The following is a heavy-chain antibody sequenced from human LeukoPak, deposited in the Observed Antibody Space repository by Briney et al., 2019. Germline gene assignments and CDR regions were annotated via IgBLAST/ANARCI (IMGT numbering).Heavy chain of an antibody. CDR3: ARGKVGATGVGFDY. D-gene: IGHD1-26*01. V-gene: IGHV4-39*01. CDR2: IHYIGST. Sequence: SDTLSLTCTVSGDSISSHSYFWGWIRQPPGKGLEWIGNIHYIGSTYYNPSLKSRVTISVDTSTNQFSLKLSSVTAADTAVYYCARGKVGATGVGFDYWGQGTLVTVSS. CDR1: GDSISSHSYF. J-gene: IGHJ4*02.